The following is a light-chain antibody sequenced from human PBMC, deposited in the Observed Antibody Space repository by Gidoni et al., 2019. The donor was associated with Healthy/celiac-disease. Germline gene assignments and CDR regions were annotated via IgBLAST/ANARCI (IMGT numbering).Light chain of an antibody. J-gene: IGKJ4*01. CDR3: QQRSNWLLT. V-gene: IGKV3-11*01. CDR2: DAS. CDR1: QSVSSY. Sequence: EIVLTQSPATLSLSPGERATLSFRASQSVSSYLAWYQQKPGQAPRLLIYDASNRATGIPARFSGSGSGTDFTLTISSLEPEDFAVYYCQQRSNWLLTFGGXTKVEIK.